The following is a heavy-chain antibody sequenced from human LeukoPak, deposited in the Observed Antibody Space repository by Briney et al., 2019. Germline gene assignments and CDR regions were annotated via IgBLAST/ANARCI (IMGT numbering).Heavy chain of an antibody. CDR3: ARGSVVVPAAMVY. V-gene: IGHV4-59*01. CDR1: GGSISSYY. Sequence: PSETLSLTCTVSGGSISSYYWSWIRQPPGKGLEWIGYIYYSGSTNYNPSLKSRVTISVDMSKNQFSLKLSSVTAADTAVYYCARGSVVVPAAMVYWGQGTLVTVSS. D-gene: IGHD2-2*01. J-gene: IGHJ4*02. CDR2: IYYSGST.